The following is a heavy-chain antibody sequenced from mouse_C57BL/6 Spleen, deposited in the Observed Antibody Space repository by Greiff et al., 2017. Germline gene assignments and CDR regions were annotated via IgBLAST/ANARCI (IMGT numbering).Heavy chain of an antibody. CDR2: IHPNSGST. CDR3: ARPPGNYGDYFDY. J-gene: IGHJ2*01. CDR1: GYTFTSYW. V-gene: IGHV1-64*01. D-gene: IGHD2-1*01. Sequence: QVQLQQPGAELVKPGASVKLSCKASGYTFTSYWMHWVKQRPGQGLEWIGMIHPNSGSTNYNEKVKSKATLTVDKSSSTAYMQLSSLTSEDSAVYYCARPPGNYGDYFDYWGQGTTLTVSS.